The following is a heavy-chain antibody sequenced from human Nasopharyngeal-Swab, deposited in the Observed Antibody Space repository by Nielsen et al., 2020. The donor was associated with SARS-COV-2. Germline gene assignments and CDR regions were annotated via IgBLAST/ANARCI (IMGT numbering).Heavy chain of an antibody. V-gene: IGHV3-11*04. CDR2: ISSSGSTI. Sequence: GESLKISCAASGFTFSDYYMSWIRQAPGKGLEWVSYISSSGSTIYYADSVKGRFTISRDNAKNSLYLQMNSLRAEDTAVYYCARVGGGSGWYSNWFDPWGQGTLVTVPS. CDR3: ARVGGGSGWYSNWFDP. D-gene: IGHD6-19*01. J-gene: IGHJ5*02. CDR1: GFTFSDYY.